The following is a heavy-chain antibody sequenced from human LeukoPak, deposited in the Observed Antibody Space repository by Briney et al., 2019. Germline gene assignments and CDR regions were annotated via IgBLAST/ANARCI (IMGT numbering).Heavy chain of an antibody. CDR3: AREGDGYNSPIDY. CDR1: GFSFTTYW. CDR2: INQDGTEK. V-gene: IGHV3-7*01. Sequence: PGGSLRLSCAASGFSFTTYWMSWVRQAQGKGLEWVANINQDGTEKYYVDSVKGRFTTSRDSGKNSLYLQMNSLRAEDTAVYYCAREGDGYNSPIDYWGQGTLVTVSS. J-gene: IGHJ4*02. D-gene: IGHD5-24*01.